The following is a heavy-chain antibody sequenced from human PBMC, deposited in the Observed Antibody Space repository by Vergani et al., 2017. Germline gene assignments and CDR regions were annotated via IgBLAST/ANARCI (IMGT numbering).Heavy chain of an antibody. CDR1: GGTFSSYA. D-gene: IGHD3/OR15-3a*01. CDR2: IIPIFGTA. V-gene: IGHV1-69*01. CDR3: ARDAGRDWYSNYYYGMDV. J-gene: IGHJ6*02. Sequence: QVQLVQSGAEVKKPGSSVKVSCKASGGTFSSYAISWVRQAPGQGLEWMGGIIPIFGTANYAQKFQGRVTITADESTSTAYMELSSLRSEDTAVYYCARDAGRDWYSNYYYGMDVWGQGTTVTVSS.